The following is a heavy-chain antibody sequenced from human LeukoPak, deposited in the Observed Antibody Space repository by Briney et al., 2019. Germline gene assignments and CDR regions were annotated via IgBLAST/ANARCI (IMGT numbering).Heavy chain of an antibody. V-gene: IGHV1-8*01. D-gene: IGHD3-22*01. J-gene: IGHJ4*02. CDR2: MNPNNDDT. CDR1: GYTFTNYD. Sequence: ASVKVSCKASGYTFTNYDINWVRQATGQGLQWLGWMNPNNDDTDYAPKFQDRVTLTWNTSINTAYMELSSLRSEDTAVYYCARAVHDYDSDGYYFGYYFDSWGQGTLVTVSS. CDR3: ARAVHDYDSDGYYFGYYFDS.